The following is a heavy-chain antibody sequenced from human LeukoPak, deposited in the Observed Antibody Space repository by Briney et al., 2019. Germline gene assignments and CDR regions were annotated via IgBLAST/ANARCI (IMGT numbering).Heavy chain of an antibody. D-gene: IGHD3-16*01. J-gene: IGHJ6*02. CDR2: ISSNGGST. CDR3: ARIPGGYYYAMDV. CDR1: GFTFSSYA. Sequence: GGSLRLSCAASGFTFSSYAMSWVRQAPGKGLEYVSAISSNGGSTYYADSVKGRFTISRDNSKNTLYLQMSSLRAEDTAVYYCARIPGGYYYAMDVWGQGTTVTVSS. V-gene: IGHV3-64D*06.